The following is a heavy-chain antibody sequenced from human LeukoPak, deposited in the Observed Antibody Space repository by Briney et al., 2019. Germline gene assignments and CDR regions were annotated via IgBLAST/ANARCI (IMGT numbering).Heavy chain of an antibody. V-gene: IGHV4-61*02. Sequence: SETLSLTCTVSGGSISSGSYYWNWIRQPAGKGLEWIGRIYTSGNTNYNPSLKSRVTISVDTSKNQFSLKLSSVTAADTAVYYCARNHLRFLEWLSLPDYFDYWGQGTLVTVSS. CDR1: GGSISSGSYY. CDR3: ARNHLRFLEWLSLPDYFDY. CDR2: IYTSGNT. J-gene: IGHJ4*02. D-gene: IGHD3-3*01.